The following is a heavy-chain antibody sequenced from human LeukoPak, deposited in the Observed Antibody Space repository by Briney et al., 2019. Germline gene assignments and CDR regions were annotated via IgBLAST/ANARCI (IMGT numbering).Heavy chain of an antibody. D-gene: IGHD3-9*01. CDR1: GFTFSSYS. CDR3: AREMDDILTGYGLDY. V-gene: IGHV3-21*01. J-gene: IGHJ4*02. Sequence: GGSLRLSCAASGFTFSSYSMNWVRQAPGKGLEWVSSIGSTGSYIFYADSVKGRFTISRDNAKNSLYLQMNSLRAEDTAVYYCAREMDDILTGYGLDYWGQGTLVTVSS. CDR2: IGSTGSYI.